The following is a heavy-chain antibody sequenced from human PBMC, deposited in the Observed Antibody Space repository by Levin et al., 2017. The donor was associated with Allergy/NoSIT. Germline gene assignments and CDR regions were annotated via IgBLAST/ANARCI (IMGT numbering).Heavy chain of an antibody. CDR3: ARDLTTNPHYSSSSWFDP. V-gene: IGHV1-18*01. J-gene: IGHJ5*02. CDR2: ISAYNGNT. Sequence: ASVKVSCKASGYTFTSYGISWVRQAPGQGLEWMGWISAYNGNTNYAQKLQGRVTMTTDTSTSTAYMELRSLRSDDTAVYYCARDLTTNPHYSSSSWFDPWGQGTLVTVSS. D-gene: IGHD6-6*01. CDR1: GYTFTSYG.